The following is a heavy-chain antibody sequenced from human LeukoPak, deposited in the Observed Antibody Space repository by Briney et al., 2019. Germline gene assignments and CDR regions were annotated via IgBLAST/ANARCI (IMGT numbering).Heavy chain of an antibody. Sequence: GGSLRLSCAASGFTFSTYWMTWVRQAPGKGLEWVANIKQDGSEKCYVDSVKGRFTISRDNAKNSLSLQMNSLRAEDTAVYYCARDVLLRGVTDYFDYWGQGTLVTVSS. D-gene: IGHD3-10*01. CDR2: IKQDGSEK. V-gene: IGHV3-7*01. J-gene: IGHJ4*02. CDR3: ARDVLLRGVTDYFDY. CDR1: GFTFSTYW.